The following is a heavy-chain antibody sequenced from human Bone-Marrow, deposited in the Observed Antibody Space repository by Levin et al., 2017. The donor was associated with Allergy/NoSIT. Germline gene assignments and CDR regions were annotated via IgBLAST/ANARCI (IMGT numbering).Heavy chain of an antibody. CDR2: IYSGGGT. V-gene: IGHV3-66*01. CDR1: GFTVGNNY. CDR3: SSAPGFSDY. Sequence: GESLKVSCAASGFTVGNNYVAWVRQAPGKGLDWISVIYSGGGTYYADSVKGRFTISRDKSKNTVYLQMNSLRVEDTAVYYCSSAPGFSDYWGQGTLVTVSS. J-gene: IGHJ4*02.